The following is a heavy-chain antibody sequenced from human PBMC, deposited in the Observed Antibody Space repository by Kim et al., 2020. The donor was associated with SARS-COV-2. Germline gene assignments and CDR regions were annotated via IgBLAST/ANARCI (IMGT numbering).Heavy chain of an antibody. J-gene: IGHJ6*03. CDR3: ARVRRFGELLHYYYYMDV. D-gene: IGHD3-10*01. V-gene: IGHV3-48*03. Sequence: KGRFTISRDNAKNSLYLQMNSLRAEDTAVYYCARVRRFGELLHYYYYMDVWGKGTTVTVSS.